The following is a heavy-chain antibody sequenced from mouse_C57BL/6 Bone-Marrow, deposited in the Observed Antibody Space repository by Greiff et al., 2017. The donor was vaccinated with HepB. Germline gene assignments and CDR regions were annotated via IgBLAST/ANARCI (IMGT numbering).Heavy chain of an antibody. CDR2: IYPGDGDT. J-gene: IGHJ1*03. CDR3: ARWGSSTYWYFDV. V-gene: IGHV1-80*01. Sequence: LQHSGAELVKPGASVKISCKASGYAFSSYWMNWVKQRPGKGLEWIGQIYPGDGDTNYNGKFKGKATLTADKSSSTAYMQLSSLTSEDSAVYFCARWGSSTYWYFDVWGTGTTVTVSS. CDR1: GYAFSSYW. D-gene: IGHD1-1*01.